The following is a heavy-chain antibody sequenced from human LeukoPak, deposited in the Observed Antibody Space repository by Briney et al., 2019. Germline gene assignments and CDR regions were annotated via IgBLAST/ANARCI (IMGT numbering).Heavy chain of an antibody. CDR2: IYYSGST. J-gene: IGHJ6*03. CDR1: GGSISSYY. D-gene: IGHD6-6*01. CDR3: ARDWGVSARPGYMDV. V-gene: IGHV4-59*01. Sequence: SETLTLTCTVSGGSISSYYWSWMRQPPGKGLEWIGYIYYSGSTNYNPSLKSRVTISVDTSKNQFSLKLSSVTAADTAVYYCARDWGVSARPGYMDVWGKGTTVTVSS.